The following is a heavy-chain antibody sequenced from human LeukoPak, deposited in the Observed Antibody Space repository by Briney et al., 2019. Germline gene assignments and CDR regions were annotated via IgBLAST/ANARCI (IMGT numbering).Heavy chain of an antibody. V-gene: IGHV3-30-3*01. D-gene: IGHD2-2*01. CDR1: GFTFSSYA. CDR3: GREYRLTYYYYYYMDV. Sequence: PGGSLRLSCAASGFTFSSYAMHWVRQAPGKGLEWVAVISYDGSNKYYADSVKGRFTISRDNSKNTLYLQMNSLRAEDTAVYYCGREYRLTYYYYYYMDVWGKGTTVTVSS. CDR2: ISYDGSNK. J-gene: IGHJ6*03.